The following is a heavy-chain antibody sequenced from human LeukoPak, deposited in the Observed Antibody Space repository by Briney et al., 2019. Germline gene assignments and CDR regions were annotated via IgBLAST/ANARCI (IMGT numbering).Heavy chain of an antibody. CDR1: GGSISSSSYY. V-gene: IGHV4-39*07. D-gene: IGHD3-9*01. Sequence: SETLSLTCTVSGGSISSSSYYWGWIRQPPGKGLEWIGSIHYSGSTNYNPSLKSRVTISVDTSKNQFSLKLSSVTAADTAVYYCARGRKNILTGYYHYYYMDVWGKGTTVTVSS. J-gene: IGHJ6*03. CDR2: IHYSGST. CDR3: ARGRKNILTGYYHYYYMDV.